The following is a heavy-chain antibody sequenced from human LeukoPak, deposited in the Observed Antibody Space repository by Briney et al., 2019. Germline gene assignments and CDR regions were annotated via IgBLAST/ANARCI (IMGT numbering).Heavy chain of an antibody. CDR1: GFTFSSYS. Sequence: RGSLRLSCAASGFTFSSYSMNWVRQAPGKGLEWVSSISSSSGYIYYADSVKGRFTISRDNAKNSLYLQMNSLRAEDTAVYYCARDADSSSWSMYYYYGMDVWCQGTTVTVSS. CDR3: ARDADSSSWSMYYYYGMDV. CDR2: ISSSSGYI. D-gene: IGHD6-13*01. J-gene: IGHJ6*02. V-gene: IGHV3-21*01.